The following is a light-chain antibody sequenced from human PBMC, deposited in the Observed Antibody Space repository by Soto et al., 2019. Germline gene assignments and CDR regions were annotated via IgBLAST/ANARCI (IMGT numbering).Light chain of an antibody. V-gene: IGKV3-15*01. CDR1: QSVSSN. Sequence: EIVMTQSPATLSVSPVERATLSCMASQSVSSNLAWYQQKPCQAPRLLIYGASTRATVIPASFSGSGSGTEFTLTISSLQSEDFAVYYCQQYNNWPTSWTFGQGTKVDIK. CDR3: QQYNNWPTSWT. J-gene: IGKJ1*01. CDR2: GAS.